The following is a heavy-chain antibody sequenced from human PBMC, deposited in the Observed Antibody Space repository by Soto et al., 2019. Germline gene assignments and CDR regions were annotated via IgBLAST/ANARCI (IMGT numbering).Heavy chain of an antibody. Sequence: VQLVESGGGLVKPGGSLRLSCAASGFTFSSYGMHWVRQAPGKGLEWVAVIWYDGSNKYYADSVKGRFTISRDNSKNTLYLQMNSLRAEDTAVYYCAREIMGVKPTDYYFDYWGQGTLVTVSS. CDR1: GFTFSSYG. V-gene: IGHV3-33*08. CDR2: IWYDGSNK. J-gene: IGHJ4*02. CDR3: AREIMGVKPTDYYFDY. D-gene: IGHD2-8*01.